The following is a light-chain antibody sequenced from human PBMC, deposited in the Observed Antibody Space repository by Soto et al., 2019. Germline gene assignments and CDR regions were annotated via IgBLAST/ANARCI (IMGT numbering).Light chain of an antibody. CDR3: QHYDSLPFT. CDR1: QDIRNY. V-gene: IGKV1-33*01. J-gene: IGKJ3*01. CDR2: AAS. Sequence: DIQMTQSPSSLSVSVGDRVTITCQASQDIRNYLNWYQQKPGKAPNLLIYAASNLETGVPSRFSGSGSGTDFTSTISSLQPEDIAIYYCQHYDSLPFTFGPGTKVD.